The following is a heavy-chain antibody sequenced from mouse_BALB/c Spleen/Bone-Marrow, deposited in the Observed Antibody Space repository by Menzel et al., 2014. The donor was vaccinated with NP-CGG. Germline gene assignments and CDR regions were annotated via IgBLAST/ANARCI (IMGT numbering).Heavy chain of an antibody. CDR1: GFTFSDYY. CDR3: ARDGNYSYHWFAY. D-gene: IGHD2-12*01. Sequence: EVQLVESGGGLVKPGGSLKLSSAASGFTFSDYYMYWVRQTPEKRLEWVAIISDGGSYTFYPDSVKGRFTISRDNAKNTLYLQMSSLKSEDTAMYYCARDGNYSYHWFAYWGQGTLLTVSA. CDR2: ISDGGSYT. V-gene: IGHV5-4*02. J-gene: IGHJ3*01.